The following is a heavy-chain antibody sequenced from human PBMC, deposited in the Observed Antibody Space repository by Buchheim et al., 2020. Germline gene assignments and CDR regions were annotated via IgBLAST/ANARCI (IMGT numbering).Heavy chain of an antibody. CDR3: ARDFGGPSDC. CDR2: MNSDGRTP. CDR1: GFTFSSSW. J-gene: IGHJ4*02. V-gene: IGHV3-74*01. D-gene: IGHD3-16*01. Sequence: EVQLVASGGGLVQPGGSLRLSCAASGFTFSSSWMHWVRHAPGKGLVWVSRMNSDGRTPSYAESVRGRFTISRDNAKNTLYLQMNSLGAEDTAVYYCARDFGGPSDCWGQGTL.